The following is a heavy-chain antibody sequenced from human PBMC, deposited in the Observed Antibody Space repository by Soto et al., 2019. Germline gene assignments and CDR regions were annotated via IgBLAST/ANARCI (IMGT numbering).Heavy chain of an antibody. Sequence: PGGSLRLACAASGFTFSSYAMSWVRQAPGKGLGWVSAISGSGGSTYYGDYVKGRCTISRDNSKNTLYLKMNSMRGEDTAVYYCAKDLDSGSCYDYWSQGTLVTVSS. D-gene: IGHD1-26*01. CDR3: AKDLDSGSCYDY. CDR2: ISGSGGST. J-gene: IGHJ4*02. CDR1: GFTFSSYA. V-gene: IGHV3-23*01.